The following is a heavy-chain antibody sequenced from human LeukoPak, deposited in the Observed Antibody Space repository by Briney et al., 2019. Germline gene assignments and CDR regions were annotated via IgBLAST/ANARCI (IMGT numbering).Heavy chain of an antibody. CDR1: GGSISTYY. V-gene: IGHV4-59*01. CDR2: VFHTGST. J-gene: IGHJ4*02. Sequence: SETLSLTCSVSGGSISTYYWSWIRQPPGKGLEWIGNVFHTGSTNYNASLESRVTISVDTSKNHFSLRLSSVTAADTAVYYCARGVGEYGYGRYLDYWGQGTLVTVSS. D-gene: IGHD5-12*01. CDR3: ARGVGEYGYGRYLDY.